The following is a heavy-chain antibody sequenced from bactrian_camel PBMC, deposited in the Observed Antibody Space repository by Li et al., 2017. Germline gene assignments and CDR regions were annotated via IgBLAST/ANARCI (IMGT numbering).Heavy chain of an antibody. Sequence: GGSAQAGGSLRLSCAASAYSRSVQLMAWFRQAPGKQREGVAVMYTGTGATYYADSVKGRFTISRDDTRNTATFYLQMNALKPEDTAMYYCAARVCYSCQCYGGAPEPQSIDYWGQGTQVTVS. J-gene: IGHJ4*01. CDR3: AARVCYSCQCYGGAPEPQSIDY. D-gene: IGHD5*01. CDR2: MYTGTGAT. V-gene: IGHV3S54*01. CDR1: AYSRSVQL.